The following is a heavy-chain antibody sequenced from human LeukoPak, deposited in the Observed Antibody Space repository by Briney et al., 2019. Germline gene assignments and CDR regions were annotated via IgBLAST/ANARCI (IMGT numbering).Heavy chain of an antibody. CDR3: AELGITMIGGV. V-gene: IGHV3-53*01. CDR2: FYTGGST. J-gene: IGHJ6*04. D-gene: IGHD3-10*02. Sequence: GGSPRLSCAASGFTVSNYYMNWVRQAPGKGLEWVSVFYTGGSTYYADSVKGRFTISRDNAKNSLYLQMNSLRAEDTAVYYCAELGITMIGGVWGKGTTVTISS. CDR1: GFTVSNYY.